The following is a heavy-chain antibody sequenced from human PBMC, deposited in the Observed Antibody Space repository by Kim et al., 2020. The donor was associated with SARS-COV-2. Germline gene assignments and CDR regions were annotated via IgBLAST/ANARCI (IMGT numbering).Heavy chain of an antibody. CDR3: ARDNLEEGIVVVVAATRGVWFDP. J-gene: IGHJ5*02. V-gene: IGHV1-69*04. CDR2: IIPILGIA. Sequence: SVKVSCKASGGTFSSYAISWVRQAPGQGLEWMGRIIPILGIANYAQKFQGRVTITADKSTSTAYMELSSLRSEDTAVYYCARDNLEEGIVVVVAATRGVWFDPWGQGTLVTVSS. CDR1: GGTFSSYA. D-gene: IGHD2-15*01.